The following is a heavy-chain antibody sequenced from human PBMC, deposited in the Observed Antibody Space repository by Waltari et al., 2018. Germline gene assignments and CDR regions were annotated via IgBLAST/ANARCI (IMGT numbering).Heavy chain of an antibody. D-gene: IGHD2-2*01. CDR2: INTNTRNP. Sequence: QVQLVQSGSEFKKPGASVKVSCKDSGYSLPNYAINWIRQAPGQGLELWGWINTNTRNPVYVQGFTGRFVFSLDTSVNTAYLQINSLKAEDTAVYFCAREVVPPARVVVNWFDPWGQGTLVTVSS. CDR3: AREVVPPARVVVNWFDP. V-gene: IGHV7-4-1*02. J-gene: IGHJ5*02. CDR1: GYSLPNYA.